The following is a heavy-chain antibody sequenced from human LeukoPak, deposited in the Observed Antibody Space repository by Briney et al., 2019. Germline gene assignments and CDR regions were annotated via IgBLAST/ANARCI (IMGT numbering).Heavy chain of an antibody. V-gene: IGHV1-8*01. CDR1: GYTFTSYD. Sequence: ASVKVSCKASGYTFTSYDINWVRQATGPGLEWMGWMNPNSGNTGYAQKFQGRVTMTRNTSISTAYMELSSLRSEDTAVYYCARGGAARPVLHYMDVWGKGTTVTVSS. CDR3: ARGGAARPVLHYMDV. CDR2: MNPNSGNT. J-gene: IGHJ6*03. D-gene: IGHD6-6*01.